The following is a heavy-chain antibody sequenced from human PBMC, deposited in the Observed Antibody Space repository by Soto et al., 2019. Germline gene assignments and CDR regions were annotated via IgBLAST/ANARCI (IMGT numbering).Heavy chain of an antibody. CDR2: INHRGSS. J-gene: IGHJ6*02. D-gene: IGHD1-7*01. CDR1: GGSLSGYY. CDR3: ARSDNRNSLYGVDV. V-gene: IGHV4-34*01. Sequence: SETLSLTCAVNGGSLSGYYWSWIRQSPGKGLEWIGEINHRGSSDYNPSLKSRVTISIDASKNHVTLELTSVTAADTAVYYCARSDNRNSLYGVDVWGQGTTVTVSS.